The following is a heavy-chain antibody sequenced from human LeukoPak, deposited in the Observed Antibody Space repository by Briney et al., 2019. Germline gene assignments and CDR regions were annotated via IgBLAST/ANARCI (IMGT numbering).Heavy chain of an antibody. V-gene: IGHV3-74*01. CDR2: INSDGSTT. J-gene: IGHJ4*02. CDR3: AGERGDQTDY. D-gene: IGHD3-16*01. CDR1: GFTFSSYW. Sequence: GGSLRLSCAASGFTFSSYWMHWVRQAPGKGLVWVSRINSDGSTTGYADSVKGRFTISRDNTKNTLYLQMSSLRAEDTAVYYCAGERGDQTDYWGQGTRVTVSS.